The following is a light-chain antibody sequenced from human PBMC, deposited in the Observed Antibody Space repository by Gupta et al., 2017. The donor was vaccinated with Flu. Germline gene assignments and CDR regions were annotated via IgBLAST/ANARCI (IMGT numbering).Light chain of an antibody. Sequence: QSVMTQPPSASGTPGQRVTISCSGNSSNIGSDYVYWYQQLPGVAPKLLISRNNQRPSGVPDRFSCSKSGTSASLAISGLRSEDEADYYCGAWDDSLKTYVFGTGTKVTVL. CDR2: RNN. V-gene: IGLV1-47*01. CDR3: GAWDDSLKTYV. J-gene: IGLJ1*01. CDR1: SSNIGSDY.